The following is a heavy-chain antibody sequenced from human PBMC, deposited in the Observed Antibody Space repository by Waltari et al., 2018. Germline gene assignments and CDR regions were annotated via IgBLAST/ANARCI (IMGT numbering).Heavy chain of an antibody. CDR3: AGGLGHYYDSSGYTGAFDI. J-gene: IGHJ3*02. CDR1: GGSISSSSYY. V-gene: IGHV4-39*01. D-gene: IGHD3-22*01. Sequence: QLQLQESGPGLVKPSETLSLTCTVSGGSISSSSYYWGWIRQPPGKGLEWIGSVYYSGSTYYNPSLKSRVTISGDTSKNQFALKLSAVTAADTAVYYCAGGLGHYYDSSGYTGAFDIWGQGTMVTVSS. CDR2: VYYSGST.